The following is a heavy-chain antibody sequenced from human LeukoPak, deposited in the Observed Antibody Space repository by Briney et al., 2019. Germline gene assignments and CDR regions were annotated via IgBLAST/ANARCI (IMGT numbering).Heavy chain of an antibody. V-gene: IGHV1-3*01. CDR3: ARGIWSRTVSSYYFDC. CDR1: GYTFTNYA. CDR2: INAGNGHT. J-gene: IGHJ4*02. Sequence: ASVKVSCKASGYTFTNYAMQWVRQAPGQRLEWMGWINAGNGHTRYSQRFQGRVTITRDTSVSTVYMEVTSLRFEDTAVYYCARGIWSRTVSSYYFDCWGQGTLVTVSS. D-gene: IGHD3-3*01.